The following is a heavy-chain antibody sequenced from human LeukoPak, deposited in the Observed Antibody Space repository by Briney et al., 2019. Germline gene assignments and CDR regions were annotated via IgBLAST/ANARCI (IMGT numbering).Heavy chain of an antibody. CDR1: GGSFSGYY. J-gene: IGHJ4*02. CDR3: ARGRYNGDYDSILYFDY. CDR2: INHSGST. Sequence: PSETLSLTCAVYGGSFSGYYWSWIRQPPGKGLEWIGEINHSGSTNYNPSLKSRVTISVDTSKNQFSLKLSSVTAADTAVYYCARGRYNGDYDSILYFDYWGQGTLVTVSS. D-gene: IGHD4-17*01. V-gene: IGHV4-34*01.